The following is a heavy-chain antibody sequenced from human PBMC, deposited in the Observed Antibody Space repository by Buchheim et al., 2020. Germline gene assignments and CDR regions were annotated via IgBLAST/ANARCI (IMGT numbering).Heavy chain of an antibody. Sequence: EVQLVESGGGLVQPGGSLRLSCAASGFTFSSYAMSWVRHAPGKGLEWVSAISGSGGSTYYADSVKGRFTISRDNSKNTLYLQMNSLRAEDTAVYYCANDRDGRDSGYDSYYFDYWGQGTL. CDR3: ANDRDGRDSGYDSYYFDY. CDR2: ISGSGGST. D-gene: IGHD5-12*01. V-gene: IGHV3-23*04. J-gene: IGHJ4*02. CDR1: GFTFSSYA.